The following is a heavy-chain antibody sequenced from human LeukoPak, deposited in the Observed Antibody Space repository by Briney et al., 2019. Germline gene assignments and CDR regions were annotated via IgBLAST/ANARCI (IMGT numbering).Heavy chain of an antibody. V-gene: IGHV3-30*03. CDR2: ISYDGSNK. CDR1: GFTFSSYG. J-gene: IGHJ4*02. D-gene: IGHD3-10*01. Sequence: GGSLRLSCAASGFTFSSYGMHWVRQAPGKGLEWVAVISYDGSNKYYADSVKGRFTISRDNSKNTLYLQMNSLRAEDTAVYYCARVGPPGGLDYWGQGTLVTVSS. CDR3: ARVGPPGGLDY.